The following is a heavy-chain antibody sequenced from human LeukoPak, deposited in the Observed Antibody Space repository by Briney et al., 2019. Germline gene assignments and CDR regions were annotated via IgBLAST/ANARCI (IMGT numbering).Heavy chain of an antibody. J-gene: IGHJ6*03. V-gene: IGHV3-23*01. D-gene: IGHD6-19*01. CDR3: AKCSGWFVRGKDYYYYYMDV. CDR2: ISGSGGTT. Sequence: GGTLRLSCAASGFTFSSYGMSWVRQAPGKGLEWVSAISGSGGTTYYADSVKGRFTISRDNSKDTLYLQMNSLRAEDTAVYYCAKCSGWFVRGKDYYYYYMDVWGKGTTVTVSS. CDR1: GFTFSSYG.